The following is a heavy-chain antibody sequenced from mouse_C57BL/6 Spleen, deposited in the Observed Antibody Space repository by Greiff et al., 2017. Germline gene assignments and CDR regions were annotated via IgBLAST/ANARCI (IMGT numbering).Heavy chain of an antibody. Sequence: EVKVVESGGGLVKPGGSLKLSCAASGFTFSSYAMSWVRQTPEKRLEWVATISDGGSYTYYPDNVKGRFTISRDNAKNNLYLQMSHLKSEDTAMYYCASYGNYAWFAYWGQGTLVTVSA. J-gene: IGHJ3*01. CDR2: ISDGGSYT. D-gene: IGHD2-1*01. CDR1: GFTFSSYA. V-gene: IGHV5-4*03. CDR3: ASYGNYAWFAY.